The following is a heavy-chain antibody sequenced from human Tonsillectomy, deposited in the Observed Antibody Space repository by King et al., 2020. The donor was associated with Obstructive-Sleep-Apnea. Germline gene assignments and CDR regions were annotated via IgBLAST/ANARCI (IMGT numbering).Heavy chain of an antibody. J-gene: IGHJ6*02. Sequence: VQLVESGGGLVKPGGSLRLSCAASGFTFSSYSMNWVRQAPGKGLEWVSSINSSSSYIYYADSVRGRFTISRDNAKNSLDLQMNSLRAEDTVVYYCAKAPRGCSYGPSGVWGQGTTVTVSS. CDR2: INSSSSYI. CDR1: GFTFSSYS. CDR3: AKAPRGCSYGPSGV. V-gene: IGHV3-21*01. D-gene: IGHD5-18*01.